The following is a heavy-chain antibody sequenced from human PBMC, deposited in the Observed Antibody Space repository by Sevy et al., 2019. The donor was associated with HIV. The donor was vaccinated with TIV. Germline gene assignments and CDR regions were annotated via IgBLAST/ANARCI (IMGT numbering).Heavy chain of an antibody. CDR2: ISSSSSTI. J-gene: IGHJ4*02. Sequence: GGSLRLSCAASGFTFSSYSMNWVRQAPGKGLEWVSYISSSSSTIYYADSVKGRFTISRDNAKNSLYLKMNSLRDEDTAVYYCARDHRGYSYGYSDYWGQGTLVTVSS. CDR3: ARDHRGYSYGYSDY. CDR1: GFTFSSYS. D-gene: IGHD5-18*01. V-gene: IGHV3-48*02.